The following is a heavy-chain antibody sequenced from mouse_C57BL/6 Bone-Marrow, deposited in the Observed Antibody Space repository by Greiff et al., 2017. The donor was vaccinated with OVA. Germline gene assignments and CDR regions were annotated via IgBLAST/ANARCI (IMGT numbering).Heavy chain of an antibody. CDR2: IRYDGSN. D-gene: IGHD3-3*01. J-gene: IGHJ2*01. Sequence: EVQLVESGLGLVKPSPSLSLSCSVTGYSITSGYYWNWIRQFPGNQLEWMGYIRYDGSNNYNPSLKNRISITRDTSKNQVFLKWKSVTTEDTATYYSARRRGGAGFDYWGQGTTLTVSS. CDR3: ARRRGGAGFDY. CDR1: GYSITSGYY. V-gene: IGHV3-6*01.